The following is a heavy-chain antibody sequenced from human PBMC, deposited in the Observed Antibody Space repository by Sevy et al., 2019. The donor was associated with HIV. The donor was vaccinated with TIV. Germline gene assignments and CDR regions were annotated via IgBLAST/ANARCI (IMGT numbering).Heavy chain of an antibody. Sequence: GGSLRLSCTASGITFSNSWMNWVRQAPGKGLEWVANIKQDGSDKNYVDSVKGRFTISRDNAENSLYLEMSSLRAEDMAVYYCARGQSEESAYRAIDFWGQGTLVTVSS. CDR1: GITFSNSW. CDR2: IKQDGSDK. J-gene: IGHJ4*02. D-gene: IGHD3-16*01. CDR3: ARGQSEESAYRAIDF. V-gene: IGHV3-7*01.